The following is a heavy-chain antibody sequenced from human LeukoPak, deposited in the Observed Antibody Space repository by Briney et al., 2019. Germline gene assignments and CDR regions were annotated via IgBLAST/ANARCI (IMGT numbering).Heavy chain of an antibody. J-gene: IGHJ4*02. D-gene: IGHD6-13*01. Sequence: QTGGSLRLSCAASGFTITDHHMDWVRQAPGKGMEWVGRSQTTKPNSCTTEYAASVKGRFTISRDDSKNSLYLQLNSLKTEDTAVYYCVIVVTTSSGWYHFDNWGQGTLVTVSS. CDR2: SQTTKPNSCTT. CDR1: GFTITDHH. V-gene: IGHV3-72*01. CDR3: VIVVTTSSGWYHFDN.